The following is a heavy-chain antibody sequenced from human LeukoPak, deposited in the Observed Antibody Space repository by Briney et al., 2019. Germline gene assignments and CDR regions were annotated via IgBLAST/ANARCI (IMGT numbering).Heavy chain of an antibody. V-gene: IGHV4-39*07. J-gene: IGHJ5*02. D-gene: IGHD3-22*01. CDR1: GGSISSSSYY. Sequence: SETLSLTCTVSGGSISSSSYYWGWIRQPPGKGLEWIGEINHSGSTNYNPSLKSRVTISVDTSKNQFSLKLSSVTAADTAVCYCARYHYYDSSGYYPWGQGTLVTVSS. CDR3: ARYHYYDSSGYYP. CDR2: INHSGST.